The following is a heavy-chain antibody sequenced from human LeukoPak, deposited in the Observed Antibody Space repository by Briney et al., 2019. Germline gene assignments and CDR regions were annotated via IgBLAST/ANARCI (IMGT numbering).Heavy chain of an antibody. CDR3: AREGGSYHLDV. CDR1: GFTFHDYY. D-gene: IGHD1-26*01. V-gene: IGHV3-11*01. J-gene: IGHJ6*02. CDR2: ISSTVGTT. Sequence: GGSLRLSCAASGFTFHDYYMSWIRQAPGTGREWILYISSTVGTTYYADSVKGRFTISRDNAKKLLYLQMSSLRADDTAVYYCAREGGSYHLDVWGQGTTVTVSS.